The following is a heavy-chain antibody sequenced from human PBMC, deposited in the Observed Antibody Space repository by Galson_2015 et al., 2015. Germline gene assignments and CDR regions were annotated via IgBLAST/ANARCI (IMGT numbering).Heavy chain of an antibody. D-gene: IGHD3-22*01. V-gene: IGHV3-7*03. CDR2: IKEDGSAK. CDR3: ARNLGYFAIDI. Sequence: SLRLSCAASGFTFSSYSMDWVRQAPGQGLEWVANIKEDGSAKYYVDSVKGRFTISRDNAKNSLSLQMNSLRAEDTAVYYCARNLGYFAIDIWGQGTMVTVSS. CDR1: GFTFSSYS. J-gene: IGHJ3*02.